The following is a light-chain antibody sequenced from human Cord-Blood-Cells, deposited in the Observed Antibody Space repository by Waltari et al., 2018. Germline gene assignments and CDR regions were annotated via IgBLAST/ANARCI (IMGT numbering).Light chain of an antibody. J-gene: IGKJ3*01. CDR1: QSVSSY. V-gene: IGKV3-11*01. Sequence: EIVLTQSPATLSLSPGERAILSCRASQSVSSYLAWYQQKPGQAPRLRIYDASNRATGIPARFSGSGSGTDFTLTISSLEPEDFAVYYCQQRSNWPPGITFGPGTKVDIK. CDR2: DAS. CDR3: QQRSNWPPGIT.